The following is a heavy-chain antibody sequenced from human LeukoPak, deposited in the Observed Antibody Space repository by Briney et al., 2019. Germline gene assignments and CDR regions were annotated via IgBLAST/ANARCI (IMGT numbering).Heavy chain of an antibody. D-gene: IGHD3-9*01. CDR2: ISGSGGST. Sequence: PGGSLRLSCAASGFTFSSYAMSWVRQAPGKGLEWVSAISGSGGSTYYADSVKGRFTISRDNSKNTLYLQMNSLRAEDTAVYYCAKGATYYDILTGYYPGPEYFQHWGQGTLVTVSS. V-gene: IGHV3-23*01. CDR1: GFTFSSYA. J-gene: IGHJ1*01. CDR3: AKGATYYDILTGYYPGPEYFQH.